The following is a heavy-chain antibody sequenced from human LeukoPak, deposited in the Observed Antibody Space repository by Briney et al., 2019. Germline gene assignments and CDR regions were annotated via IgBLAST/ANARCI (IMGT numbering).Heavy chain of an antibody. Sequence: ASVKVSCKASGYTFTGYYMHWVRQAPGQGLEWMGWINPNSGGTNYAQKFQGRVTMTRDTSISPAYMELSRLRSDDTAVYYCARGDSGYDYYFDYWGQGTLVTVSS. CDR1: GYTFTGYY. V-gene: IGHV1-2*02. D-gene: IGHD5-12*01. CDR2: INPNSGGT. CDR3: ARGDSGYDYYFDY. J-gene: IGHJ4*02.